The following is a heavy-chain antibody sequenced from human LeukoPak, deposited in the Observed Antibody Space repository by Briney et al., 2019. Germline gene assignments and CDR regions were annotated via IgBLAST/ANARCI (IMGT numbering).Heavy chain of an antibody. CDR3: ARGSQVPVYPNPYNWFDP. D-gene: IGHD2-2*01. J-gene: IGHJ5*02. V-gene: IGHV4-4*07. Sequence: SETLSLTCTVSGGSISSYYWNWIRQSAGKGLEWIGRIYTSGSTNYNPSLKSRLTMSIDTSEDQFSLKLSSVTAADTAVHYCARGSQVPVYPNPYNWFDPWGQGTLVTVSS. CDR1: GGSISSYY. CDR2: IYTSGST.